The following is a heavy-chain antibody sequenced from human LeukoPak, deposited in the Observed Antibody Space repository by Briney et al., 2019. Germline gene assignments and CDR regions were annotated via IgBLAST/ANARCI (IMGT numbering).Heavy chain of an antibody. CDR2: IYSGGST. V-gene: IGHV3-53*01. CDR3: ARKRYDILTGGGAFDI. Sequence: GGSLRLSCAASGFTVSSNYMSWVRQAPGKGLEWVSVIYSGGSTYYADSVKGRFTISRDNSKNTLYLQMNSLRAEDTAVCYCARKRYDILTGGGAFDIWGQGTMVTVSS. CDR1: GFTVSSNY. D-gene: IGHD3-9*01. J-gene: IGHJ3*02.